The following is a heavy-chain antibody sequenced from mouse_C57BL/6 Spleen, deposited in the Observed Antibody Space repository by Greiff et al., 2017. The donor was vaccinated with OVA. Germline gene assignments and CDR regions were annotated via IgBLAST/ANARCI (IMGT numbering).Heavy chain of an antibody. CDR1: GFTFSDFY. CDR2: SRNKANDYTT. J-gene: IGHJ2*01. V-gene: IGHV7-1*01. CDR3: ARDAWEGGLDY. Sequence: EVQLVESGGGLVQSGRSLRLSCATSGFTFSDFYMEWVRQAPGKGLEWIAASRNKANDYTTEYSASVKGRFIVSRDTAQSILYLLMNALRAEDTAIYYCARDAWEGGLDYWGQGTTLTVSS. D-gene: IGHD4-1*01.